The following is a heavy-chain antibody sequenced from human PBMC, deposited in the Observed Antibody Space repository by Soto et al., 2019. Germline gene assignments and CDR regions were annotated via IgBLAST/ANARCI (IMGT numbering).Heavy chain of an antibody. J-gene: IGHJ4*02. CDR3: ASSSERDH. V-gene: IGHV1-3*01. CDR2: INVGNGNI. Sequence: QVQLVQSGAEVKKPGASVKVSCKASGYTFTNYPIHWVRQAPGQGLEWMGWINVGNGNIKYSQKFQGRVTMTRDTSASTAYMELSSLGSEDTAVYYCASSSERDHWGQGTLVTVSS. CDR1: GYTFTNYP.